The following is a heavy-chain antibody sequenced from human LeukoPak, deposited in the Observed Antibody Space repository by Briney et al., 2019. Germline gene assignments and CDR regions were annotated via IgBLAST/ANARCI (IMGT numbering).Heavy chain of an antibody. CDR1: GGSISSSNYS. J-gene: IGHJ5*02. CDR2: IYYSGST. V-gene: IGHV4-39*07. CDR3: ARGDYYDGGGRNWFDP. Sequence: SETLSLTCTVSGGSISSSNYSWGWIRQPPGKGLEWIGSIYYSGSTYYNPSLKSRITMSVDTSRNQFSLRLTSVTAADTAVYYCARGDYYDGGGRNWFDPWGQGTLVTVSS. D-gene: IGHD3-16*01.